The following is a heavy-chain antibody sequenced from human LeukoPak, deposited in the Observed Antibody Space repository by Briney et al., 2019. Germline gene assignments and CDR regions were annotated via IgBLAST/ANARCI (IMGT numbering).Heavy chain of an antibody. CDR3: AGTEGYCSGGSCYSDAFDI. J-gene: IGHJ3*02. D-gene: IGHD2-15*01. V-gene: IGHV1-69*05. Sequence: EASVKVSCESSGGTFSSYAISWVRQAPGQGLEWMGGILPIFGTANYAQKFQGRVTITTDESTSTAYRELSSLRSEDAAVYYCAGTEGYCSGGSCYSDAFDIWGQGTMVTVSS. CDR1: GGTFSSYA. CDR2: ILPIFGTA.